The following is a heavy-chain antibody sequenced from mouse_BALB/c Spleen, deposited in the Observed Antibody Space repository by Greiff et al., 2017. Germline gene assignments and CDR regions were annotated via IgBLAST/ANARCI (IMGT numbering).Heavy chain of an antibody. Sequence: VQLQQPGAELVMPGASVKMSCKASGYTFTDYWMHWVKQRPGQGLEWIGAIDTSDSYTSYNQKFKGKATLTVDESSSTAYMQLSSLTSEDSAVYYCARGEVPNAMDYWGQGTSVTVSS. CDR1: GYTFTDYW. CDR3: ARGEVPNAMDY. CDR2: IDTSDSYT. V-gene: IGHV1-69*01. D-gene: IGHD2-14*01. J-gene: IGHJ4*01.